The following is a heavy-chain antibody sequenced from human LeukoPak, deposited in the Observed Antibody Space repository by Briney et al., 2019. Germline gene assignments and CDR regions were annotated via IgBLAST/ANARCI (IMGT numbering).Heavy chain of an antibody. CDR2: IRYDGSNK. CDR1: GFTFSSYG. Sequence: PGGSLRLSCAASGFTFSSYGMHWVRQAPGKGLERVAVIRYDGSNKYYAASVKSRFTISRDNSKNTLYLQMNSLSPEDTAVYYCAKSLYDSSGNHPCVYWGEGSIVTVSS. CDR3: AKSLYDSSGNHPCVY. J-gene: IGHJ4*02. V-gene: IGHV3-30*02. D-gene: IGHD3-22*01.